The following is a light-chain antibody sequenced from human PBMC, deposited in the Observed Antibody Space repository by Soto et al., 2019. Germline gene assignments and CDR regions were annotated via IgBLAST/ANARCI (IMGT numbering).Light chain of an antibody. CDR2: RNN. Sequence: QSVLTQPPSASGTPGQRVTLSCSGSNSNIDTNYVYWYQQLPGTAPKLLTYRNNQRPSGVPDRFSGSKSGTSASLAISGLRSEDEADYYCAAWDDSLNSWVFGGGTKLTVL. CDR1: NSNIDTNY. V-gene: IGLV1-47*02. J-gene: IGLJ3*02. CDR3: AAWDDSLNSWV.